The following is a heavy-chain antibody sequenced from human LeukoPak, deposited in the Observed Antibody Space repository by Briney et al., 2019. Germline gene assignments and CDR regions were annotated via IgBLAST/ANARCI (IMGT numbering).Heavy chain of an antibody. D-gene: IGHD6-6*01. V-gene: IGHV3-53*01. Sequence: PGGSLRLSCAASGFTITNYWMTWVRQVPGKGLEWVSLLYSAGATYYADSVKGRFTISRDNSRNTLYLQMNSLTAEDTAVYYCARVFEYSTSRGYFDYWGQGTLVTVSS. CDR1: GFTITNYW. CDR3: ARVFEYSTSRGYFDY. J-gene: IGHJ4*02. CDR2: LYSAGAT.